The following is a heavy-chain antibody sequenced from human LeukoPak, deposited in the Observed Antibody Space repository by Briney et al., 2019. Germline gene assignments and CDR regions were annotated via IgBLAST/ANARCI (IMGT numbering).Heavy chain of an antibody. J-gene: IGHJ4*02. CDR1: GFTFSSYA. Sequence: GSLRLSCAASGFTFSSYAMSWIRQPPGKGLEWIGSIYYSGSTYYNPSLKSRVTISVDTSKNQFSLKLSSVTAADTAVYYCASNPYDYYGSGSPSYFDYWGQGTLVTVSS. CDR2: IYYSGST. D-gene: IGHD3-10*01. CDR3: ASNPYDYYGSGSPSYFDY. V-gene: IGHV4-38-2*01.